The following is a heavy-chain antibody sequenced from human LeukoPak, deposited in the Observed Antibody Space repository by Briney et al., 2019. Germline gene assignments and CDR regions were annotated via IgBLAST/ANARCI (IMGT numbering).Heavy chain of an antibody. J-gene: IGHJ5*02. CDR2: ISTSSTYM. CDR1: GFTFSNYN. V-gene: IGHV3-21*01. D-gene: IGHD3-10*01. Sequence: GGSLRLSCAASGFTFSNYNMNWVRQAPGKGLEWVSSISTSSTYMYYADSVKGRFTISRDNAKNSLYLQMNSLRAEDTAVYYCARVHGGHMVRGVLYPWGQGTLVTVSS. CDR3: ARVHGGHMVRGVLYP.